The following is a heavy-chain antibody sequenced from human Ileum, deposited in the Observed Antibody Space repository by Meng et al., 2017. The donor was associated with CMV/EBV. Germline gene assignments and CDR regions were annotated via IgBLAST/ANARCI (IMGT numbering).Heavy chain of an antibody. Sequence: YTFTDYYLNWVRQAPGQGLEWMGWINPDSGGTNYAQKFQDRVTMTRDTSINTVYMELSRLRSDDAAVYYCVRPYCSSTSCYGWVDPWGQGTLVTVSS. CDR2: INPDSGGT. CDR3: VRPYCSSTSCYGWVDP. D-gene: IGHD2-2*01. J-gene: IGHJ5*02. CDR1: YTFTDYY. V-gene: IGHV1-2*02.